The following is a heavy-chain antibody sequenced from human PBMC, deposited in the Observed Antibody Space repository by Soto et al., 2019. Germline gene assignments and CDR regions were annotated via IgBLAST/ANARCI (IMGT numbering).Heavy chain of an antibody. CDR2: MYYSGGA. V-gene: IGHV4-39*01. Sequence: SETLSLTCAVSGVSIHNSHSFWGWIRQPPGKGLEFIGSMYYSGGANYNPSLKSRVTISLDTSKNQFALTVNSVTAADTAIYYCGRVVEGATRHTDFDSWGQGTLVTVSS. J-gene: IGHJ5*01. CDR1: GVSIHNSHSF. CDR3: GRVVEGATRHTDFDS. D-gene: IGHD2-15*01.